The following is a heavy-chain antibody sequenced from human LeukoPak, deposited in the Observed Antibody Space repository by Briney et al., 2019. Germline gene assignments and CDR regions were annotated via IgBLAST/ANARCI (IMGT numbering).Heavy chain of an antibody. CDR1: GLTFTNYG. CDR2: VSASNGNT. J-gene: IGHJ4*02. V-gene: IGHV1-18*01. D-gene: IGHD3-9*01. Sequence: ASVTVSCKASGLTFTNYGFSWVRPAPGQGLEWMGWVSASNGNTNYAQSLQGRVTMTTDTSTSTTYMELRNLRSDDTAVFFCARGGSRSDTLTWDYWGQGTLVTVSS. CDR3: ARGGSRSDTLTWDY.